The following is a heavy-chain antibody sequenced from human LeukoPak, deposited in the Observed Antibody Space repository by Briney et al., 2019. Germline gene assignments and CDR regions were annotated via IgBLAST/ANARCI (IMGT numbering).Heavy chain of an antibody. CDR3: ARGGFLEWLPLDY. CDR1: GYTFTSYD. J-gene: IGHJ4*02. Sequence: ASVKVSCKASGYTFTSYDINWVRQATGQGLEWMGWMNPNSGNTGYAQKFQGRVTITRNNSISTAYMELSSLRSEDTAVYYCARGGFLEWLPLDYWGQGTLVTVSS. CDR2: MNPNSGNT. V-gene: IGHV1-8*03. D-gene: IGHD3-3*01.